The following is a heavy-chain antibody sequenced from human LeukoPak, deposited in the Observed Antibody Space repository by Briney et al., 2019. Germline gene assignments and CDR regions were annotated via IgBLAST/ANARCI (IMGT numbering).Heavy chain of an antibody. D-gene: IGHD6-13*01. Sequence: ASVKVSCKASGYTFTGYYMHWVRQAPGQGLEWMGWINPNSGGTNYAQKFQGRVTMTRDTSISTAYMELSRLRSDDTAVYYCARVWGHIAAAGTGWFDPWGQGTLVTVSS. V-gene: IGHV1-2*02. CDR2: INPNSGGT. CDR3: ARVWGHIAAAGTGWFDP. J-gene: IGHJ5*02. CDR1: GYTFTGYY.